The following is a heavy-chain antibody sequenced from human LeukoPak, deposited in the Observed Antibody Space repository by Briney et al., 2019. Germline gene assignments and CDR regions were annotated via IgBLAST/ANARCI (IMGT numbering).Heavy chain of an antibody. V-gene: IGHV4-30-2*01. CDR1: GGSISSGGYY. CDR3: ARGGEYCSSTSCYTSFDP. Sequence: SQTLSLTCTVSGGSISSGGYYWSWIRQPPGKGLEWIGYIYHSGSTYYNPSLKSRVTISVDRSKNQFSLKLSSVTAADTAVYYCARGGEYCSSTSCYTSFDPWGQGTLVTVSS. CDR2: IYHSGST. J-gene: IGHJ5*02. D-gene: IGHD2-2*02.